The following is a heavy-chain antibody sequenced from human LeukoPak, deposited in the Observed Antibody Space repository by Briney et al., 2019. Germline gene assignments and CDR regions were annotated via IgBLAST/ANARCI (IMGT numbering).Heavy chain of an antibody. D-gene: IGHD5-18*01. CDR1: GYTFTSYD. CDR3: ARDNGGTAMAYYYYYYMDV. V-gene: IGHV1-8*01. J-gene: IGHJ6*03. Sequence: ASVKVSCKASGYTFTSYDINWVRQATGQGLEWMGWTNPNSGNTGYAQKFQGRVTMTRNTSISTAYMELSSLRSEDTAVYYCARDNGGTAMAYYYYYYMDVWGKGTTVIISS. CDR2: TNPNSGNT.